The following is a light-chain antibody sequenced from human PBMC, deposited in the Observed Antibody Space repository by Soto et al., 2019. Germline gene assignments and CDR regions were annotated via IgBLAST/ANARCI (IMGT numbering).Light chain of an antibody. Sequence: DIQMTQSPSSLSASVGDRVTITCRASQDIRSDLGWFQQKPGKAPKRLIYAASTLESGVPSRFSGRRSGTEFTLTISSLQPEDFATYYCLQHNSYPFTFGPGNKVDIK. CDR1: QDIRSD. J-gene: IGKJ3*01. CDR3: LQHNSYPFT. CDR2: AAS. V-gene: IGKV1-17*01.